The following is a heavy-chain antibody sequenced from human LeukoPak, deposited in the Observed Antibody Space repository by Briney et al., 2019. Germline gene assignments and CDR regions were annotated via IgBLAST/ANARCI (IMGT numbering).Heavy chain of an antibody. D-gene: IGHD3-22*01. CDR3: ARGRLRPEKTGKWLYPRFDP. CDR2: MNPNSGNT. V-gene: IGHV1-8*01. Sequence: GASVKVSCKASGYTFTSYDINWVRQATGQGLEWMGWMNPNSGNTGYAQKFQGRVTMTRNTSISTAYMELSSLRSEDTAVYYCARGRLRPEKTGKWLYPRFDPWGQGTLVTVSS. J-gene: IGHJ5*02. CDR1: GYTFTSYD.